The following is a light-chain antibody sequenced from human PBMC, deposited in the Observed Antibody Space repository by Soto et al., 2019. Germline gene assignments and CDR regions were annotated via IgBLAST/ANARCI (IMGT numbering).Light chain of an antibody. Sequence: DIVLTQSPATLSASPGERATLSCRASQSVSRTYLAWYQQKPVQAPRLLIYATSSRATGIPDRFSGSGSGTDFTLTISRLEPEDFAVYYCQQYGRSGTFGQGTKVDIK. CDR2: ATS. CDR1: QSVSRTY. CDR3: QQYGRSGT. V-gene: IGKV3-20*01. J-gene: IGKJ1*01.